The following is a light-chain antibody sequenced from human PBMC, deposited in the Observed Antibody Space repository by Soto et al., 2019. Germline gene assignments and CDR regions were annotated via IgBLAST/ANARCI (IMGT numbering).Light chain of an antibody. CDR1: QSVGSY. CDR3: QKRNYWPIN. CDR2: DAS. J-gene: IGKJ5*01. V-gene: IGKV3-11*01. Sequence: EIVLTQSPATLSLSPGEGATLSCSASQSVGSYLAWYQQKLGQAPRLLIYDASKRATGIPARFSGSGSGTDFTLTINTLEPEDFAVYYCQKRNYWPINFAQGTRLAIK.